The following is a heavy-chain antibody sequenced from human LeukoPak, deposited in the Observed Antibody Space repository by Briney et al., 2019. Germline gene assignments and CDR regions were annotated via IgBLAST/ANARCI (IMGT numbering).Heavy chain of an antibody. V-gene: IGHV3-30*18. Sequence: GRSLRLSCAASGFTFSSYGMHWVRQAPGKGLEWVAVISYDGSNKYYADSVKGRFTISRDNSKNTLYLQMNSLRAEDTAVYYCAEDRNKAIFGPYGMDVWGQGTTVTVSS. D-gene: IGHD3-3*01. J-gene: IGHJ6*02. CDR3: AEDRNKAIFGPYGMDV. CDR1: GFTFSSYG. CDR2: ISYDGSNK.